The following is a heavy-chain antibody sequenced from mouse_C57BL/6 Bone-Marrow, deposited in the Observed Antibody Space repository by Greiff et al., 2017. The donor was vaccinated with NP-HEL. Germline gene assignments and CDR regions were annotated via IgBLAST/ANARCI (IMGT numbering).Heavy chain of an antibody. V-gene: IGHV5-2*01. CDR1: EYEFPSHD. D-gene: IGHD2-4*01. CDR3: ARQCRDCHYFDY. Sequence: DVKLVESGGGLVQPGESLKLSCESNEYEFPSHDMSWVRKTPEQRLELVAAINSDGGSTYYLDTMERRFIISRDNTKKTLYLQMSSLRSEDTDWYYGARQCRDCHYFDYWGQGTTLTVSS. CDR2: INSDGGST. J-gene: IGHJ2*01.